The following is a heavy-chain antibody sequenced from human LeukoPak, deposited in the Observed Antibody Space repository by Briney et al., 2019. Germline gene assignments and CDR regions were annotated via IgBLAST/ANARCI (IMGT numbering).Heavy chain of an antibody. V-gene: IGHV4-34*01. CDR3: ARVYYYDSSGYSFDY. J-gene: IGHJ4*02. CDR1: GGSFSGYY. D-gene: IGHD3-22*01. Sequence: SETLSLTCAVYGGSFSGYYWRWIRQPPGKGLEWIGEINHSGSTNYNPSLESRVTISVDTSKNQFSLKLSSVTAADTAVYYCARVYYYDSSGYSFDYWGQGTLVTVSS. CDR2: INHSGST.